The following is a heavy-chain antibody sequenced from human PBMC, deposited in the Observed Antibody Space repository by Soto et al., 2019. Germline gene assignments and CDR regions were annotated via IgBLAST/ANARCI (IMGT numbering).Heavy chain of an antibody. CDR1: GYTFTDYY. D-gene: IGHD2-15*01. J-gene: IGHJ3*02. CDR2: MNPKSGGA. V-gene: IGHV1-2*02. CDR3: TRENIENTDGLYDAFEI. Sequence: GASVKVSCKTSGYTFTDYYTHGVRQAPGQGLEWMGWMNPKSGGAYFAQKFQCRVTLTRDTSIGTAYIEVNSLTSDDTAVCFCTRENIENTDGLYDAFEIWGQGTTVTVSS.